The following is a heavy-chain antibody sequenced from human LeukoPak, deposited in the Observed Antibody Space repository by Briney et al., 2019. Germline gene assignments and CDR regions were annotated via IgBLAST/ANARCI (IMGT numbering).Heavy chain of an antibody. CDR1: GFIFSNYA. CDR3: ARDLDYGT. Sequence: PGGSLRLSCAASGFIFSNYAMSWVRRAPGKGLEWVSVIYSGGSTYYADSVKGRFTISRDNSKNTLYLQMNSLRAEDTAVYYCARDLDYGTWGQGTLVTVSS. D-gene: IGHD4/OR15-4a*01. CDR2: IYSGGST. V-gene: IGHV3-53*01. J-gene: IGHJ4*02.